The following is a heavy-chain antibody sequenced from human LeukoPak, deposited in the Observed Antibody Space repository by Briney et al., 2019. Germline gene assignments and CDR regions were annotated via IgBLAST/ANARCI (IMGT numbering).Heavy chain of an antibody. Sequence: SETLSLTCAVYGGSFSGYYWSWIRQPPGKGLEWIGEINHSGSTNYNPSLKSRVTISVDTSKNQFSLKLSSVTAADTAVYYCASSGSYSVFDYWGQGTLVTVSS. V-gene: IGHV4-34*01. D-gene: IGHD1-26*01. CDR3: ASSGSYSVFDY. CDR2: INHSGST. CDR1: GGSFSGYY. J-gene: IGHJ4*02.